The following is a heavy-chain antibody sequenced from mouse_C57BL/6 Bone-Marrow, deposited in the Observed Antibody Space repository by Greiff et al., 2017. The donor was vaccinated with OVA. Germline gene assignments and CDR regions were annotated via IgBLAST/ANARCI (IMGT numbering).Heavy chain of an antibody. CDR1: GYTFTDYE. J-gene: IGHJ3*01. D-gene: IGHD2-1*01. V-gene: IGHV1-15*01. CDR2: IDPETGGT. CDR3: TRARGNYAWFAD. Sequence: VQLQQSGAELVRPGASVTLSCKASGYTFTDYEMHWVKQTPVHGLEWIGAIDPETGGTAYNQKFKGKAILTADKSSSTAYMELRSLTSEDSAVYYCTRARGNYAWFADWGKGTLVTVSA.